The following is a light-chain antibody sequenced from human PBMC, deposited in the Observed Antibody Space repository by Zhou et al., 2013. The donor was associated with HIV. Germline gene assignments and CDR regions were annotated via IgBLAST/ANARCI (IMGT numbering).Light chain of an antibody. CDR2: AAS. CDR1: QDISNH. V-gene: IGKV1-16*01. CDR3: QQYKTYSQT. J-gene: IGKJ1*01. Sequence: DIQMTQSPSSVSASVGDRVTITCRASQDISNHLAWFQQKPGKAPKSLIYAASTLQNGVPSRFSGSGSGTEFTLTITSLQPDDFATYYCQQYKTYSQTFGQGTKIEMK.